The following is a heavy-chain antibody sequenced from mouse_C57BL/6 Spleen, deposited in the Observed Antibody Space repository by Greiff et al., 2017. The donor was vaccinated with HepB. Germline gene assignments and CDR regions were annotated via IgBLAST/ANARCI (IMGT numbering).Heavy chain of an antibody. Sequence: VKLMESGAELARPGASVKLSCKASGYTFTSYGISWVKQRTGQGLEWIGEIYPRSGNTYYNEKFKGKATLTADKSSSTAYMELRSLTSEDSAVYFCARKGWLLPAMDYWGQGTSVTVSS. CDR1: GYTFTSYG. CDR2: IYPRSGNT. CDR3: ARKGWLLPAMDY. D-gene: IGHD2-3*01. V-gene: IGHV1-81*01. J-gene: IGHJ4*01.